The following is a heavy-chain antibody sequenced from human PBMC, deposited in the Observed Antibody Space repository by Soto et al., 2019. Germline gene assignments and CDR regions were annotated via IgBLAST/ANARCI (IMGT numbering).Heavy chain of an antibody. V-gene: IGHV3-30-3*01. Sequence: QVQLVESGGGVVQPGRSLRLSCAASGFTFSSYAMHWVRQAPGKGLEWVAVISYDGSNKYYADSVKGRFTISRDNSKNTLYLQMNSLRAEDTAVYYCARGGAGTNNWFDPWGQGTLVTVSS. J-gene: IGHJ5*02. CDR2: ISYDGSNK. D-gene: IGHD3-16*01. CDR3: ARGGAGTNNWFDP. CDR1: GFTFSSYA.